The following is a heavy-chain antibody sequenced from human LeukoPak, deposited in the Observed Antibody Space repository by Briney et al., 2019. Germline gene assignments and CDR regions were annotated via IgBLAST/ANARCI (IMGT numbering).Heavy chain of an antibody. CDR1: RLTVSSNY. D-gene: IGHD2-2*01. CDR2: LYSGGDT. Sequence: GGSLRLSCAASRLTVSSNYMSWVRQAPGKGLEWVSVLYSGGDTYYADSVKGRFTISRDNSKNSLYLQMNSLRAEDTAVYYCATTTRSSSWDYWGQGTLVTVSS. J-gene: IGHJ4*02. CDR3: ATTTRSSSWDY. V-gene: IGHV3-66*01.